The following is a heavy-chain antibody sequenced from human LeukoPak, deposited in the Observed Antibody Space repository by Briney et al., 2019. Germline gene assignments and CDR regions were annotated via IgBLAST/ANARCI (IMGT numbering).Heavy chain of an antibody. J-gene: IGHJ4*02. CDR3: ARASTRDGYRYFDY. Sequence: GGSLRLSCAASGFTFNSYFMTWVRQTPGKGLEWVTNIKQDGSDKFYVDSVKGRFTISRDNAKNSLYLQMNSLRAEDTAVYFCARASTRDGYRYFDYWGPGTLVTVSS. V-gene: IGHV3-7*04. CDR2: IKQDGSDK. CDR1: GFTFNSYF. D-gene: IGHD5-24*01.